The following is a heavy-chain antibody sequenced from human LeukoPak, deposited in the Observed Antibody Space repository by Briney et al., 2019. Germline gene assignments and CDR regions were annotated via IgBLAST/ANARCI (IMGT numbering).Heavy chain of an antibody. J-gene: IGHJ3*02. CDR2: IATSGDT. V-gene: IGHV3-13*01. D-gene: IGHD6-19*01. CDR3: VREGRGRSGTNAYDI. Sequence: GGSLRLSCASSGFSFSRYEMHWVRQGTGKRLEWGSAIATSGDTFYAGSVKGRFTISRENAKDSLYLQMNSLSAGDTAVYYCVREGRGRSGTNAYDIWGQGTVVTVST. CDR1: GFSFSRYE.